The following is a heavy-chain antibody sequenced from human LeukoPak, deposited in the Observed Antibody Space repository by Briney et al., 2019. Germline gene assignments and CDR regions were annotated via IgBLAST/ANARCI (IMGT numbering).Heavy chain of an antibody. CDR1: GFAFSTYA. J-gene: IGHJ4*02. D-gene: IGHD5-18*01. Sequence: GALRLSCAASGFAFSTYALSWVRQAPGKGLEWVSAISGNGGKTYYADSVKGRFTFSRDNSKNTLYLQMNSLRAEDTAVYYCAKDRAYSFDYWGQGTLVTVSS. V-gene: IGHV3-23*01. CDR3: AKDRAYSFDY. CDR2: ISGNGGKT.